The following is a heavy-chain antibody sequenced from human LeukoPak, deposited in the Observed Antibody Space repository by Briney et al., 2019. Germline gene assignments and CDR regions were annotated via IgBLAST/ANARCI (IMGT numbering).Heavy chain of an antibody. CDR1: GFTFSTYS. CDR2: ISTGSSYI. D-gene: IGHD1-1*01. Sequence: PGGSLRLSCAASGFTFSTYSMHWVRQAPGKGLEWVSSISTGSSYIYSADSVEGRFTISRDNAKNSLYLQLNSLRAEDTAVYYCAGSDTTGYTPREWDYWYFDLWGRGTLVTVSS. J-gene: IGHJ2*01. CDR3: AGSDTTGYTPREWDYWYFDL. V-gene: IGHV3-21*01.